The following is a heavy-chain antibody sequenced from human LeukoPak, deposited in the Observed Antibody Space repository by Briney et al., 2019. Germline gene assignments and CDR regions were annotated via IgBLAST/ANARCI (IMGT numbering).Heavy chain of an antibody. Sequence: PGGSLRLSCAASGFTFNAFGMTWVRQSPGRGLEWGSYISSSSSYTNYADSVRGRFTISRDNAKNSLYLQMNSLRAEDTAVYYCARAAPYYYDSSGYSAFDSWGQGTMVTVSA. V-gene: IGHV3-11*05. CDR3: ARAAPYYYDSSGYSAFDS. D-gene: IGHD3-22*01. J-gene: IGHJ3*02. CDR1: GFTFNAFG. CDR2: ISSSSSYT.